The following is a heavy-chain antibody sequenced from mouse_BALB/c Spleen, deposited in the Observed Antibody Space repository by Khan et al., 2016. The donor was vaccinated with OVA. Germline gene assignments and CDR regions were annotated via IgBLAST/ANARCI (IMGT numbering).Heavy chain of an antibody. CDR2: ISYSGST. CDR1: GYSITSGYG. CDR3: ARTARIKY. D-gene: IGHD1-2*01. Sequence: EVQLQESGPGLVKPSQSLSLTCTVTGYSITSGYGWNWIRQFPGNKLEWMGYISYSGSTNYNPTLQSRISITRDTSKNQFFLQLNSVTTEDTATYYCARTARIKYWGQGTTLTGSS. V-gene: IGHV3-2*02. J-gene: IGHJ2*01.